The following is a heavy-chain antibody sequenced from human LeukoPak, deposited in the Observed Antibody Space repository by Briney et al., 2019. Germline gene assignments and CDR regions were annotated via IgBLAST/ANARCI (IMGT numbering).Heavy chain of an antibody. CDR3: ARVKAGGCSGGSCYSRYYYYYGMDV. CDR2: IYYSGST. Sequence: SETLSLTCTVSGGSISSYYWSWIRQPPGEGLEWIGYIYYSGSTNYNPSLKSRVTISVDTSKNQFSLKLSSVTAADTAVYYCARVKAGGCSGGSCYSRYYYYYGMDVWGQGTTVTVSS. CDR1: GGSISSYY. D-gene: IGHD2-15*01. J-gene: IGHJ6*02. V-gene: IGHV4-59*01.